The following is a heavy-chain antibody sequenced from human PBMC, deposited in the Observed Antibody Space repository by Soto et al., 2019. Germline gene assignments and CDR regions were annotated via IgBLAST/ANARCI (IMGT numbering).Heavy chain of an antibody. D-gene: IGHD6-13*01. CDR1: VGSVSSSVYY. CDR2: IYYSGST. V-gene: IGHV4-39*01. Sequence: QLQLQQSGPGLVKPSETLSLTCTVSVGSVSSSVYYWGWIRQPPGKGLEWIGSIYYSGSTYYNPSLKSQVTISVDTSNSQFSLKLSSVTAADTAVFYCARISAHRSSWYPMDYWGQGTLVTVSS. CDR3: ARISAHRSSWYPMDY. J-gene: IGHJ4*02.